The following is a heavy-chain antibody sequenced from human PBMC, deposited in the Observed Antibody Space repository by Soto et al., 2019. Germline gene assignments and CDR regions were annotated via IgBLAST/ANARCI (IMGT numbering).Heavy chain of an antibody. CDR2: IYYSGST. CDR3: ARDVGLQHDTGYYDFWSGKNNWFDP. V-gene: IGHV4-61*01. D-gene: IGHD3-3*01. CDR1: GGSVSSGSNY. Sequence: LSLTCTVSGGSVSSGSNYWSWIRQPPGKGLEWIGYIYYSGSTNYNPSLKSRVTISVDTSKNQFSLKLSSVTAADTAVYYCARDVGLQHDTGYYDFWSGKNNWFDPWGQGILVTVSS. J-gene: IGHJ5*02.